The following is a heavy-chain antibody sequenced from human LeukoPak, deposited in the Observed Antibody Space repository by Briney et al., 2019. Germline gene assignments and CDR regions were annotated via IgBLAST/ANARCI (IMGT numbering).Heavy chain of an antibody. J-gene: IGHJ4*02. CDR3: ARDRGSDDPIDY. CDR1: GFTFSSYG. V-gene: IGHV3-30*03. CDR2: ISYDGSNK. D-gene: IGHD2-15*01. Sequence: PGGSLRLSCAASGFTFSSYGMHWVRQAPGKGLEWVAVISYDGSNKYYADSVKGRFTVSRDNSKNTLYLQMDSLRVEDTAVYYCARDRGSDDPIDYWGQGTLVAVSS.